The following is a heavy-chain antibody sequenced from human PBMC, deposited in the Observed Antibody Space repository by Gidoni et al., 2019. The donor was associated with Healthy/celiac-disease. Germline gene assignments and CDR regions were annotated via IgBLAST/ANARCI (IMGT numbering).Heavy chain of an antibody. Sequence: EVQLVESGGGLVQPGRSLRLSCAASRFTFDDYAMHWVRQAPGKGLEWVSGISWNSGSIGYADSVKGRFTISRDNAKNSLYLQMNSLRAEDTALYYCAKGPIAAAGTWDYFDYWGQGTLVTVSS. J-gene: IGHJ4*02. CDR3: AKGPIAAAGTWDYFDY. CDR1: RFTFDDYA. CDR2: ISWNSGSI. V-gene: IGHV3-9*01. D-gene: IGHD6-13*01.